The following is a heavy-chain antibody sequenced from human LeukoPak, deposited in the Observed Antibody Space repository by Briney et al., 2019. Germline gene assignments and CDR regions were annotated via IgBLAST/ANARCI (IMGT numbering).Heavy chain of an antibody. J-gene: IGHJ5*02. V-gene: IGHV4-59*01. CDR1: RGSITIDY. D-gene: IGHD3-3*01. CDR3: ARAGWGDDSWSGPTISWVDP. CDR2: IYYGRNT. Sequence: PETLSLTSTVPRGSITIDYGCSIWEPPRTRRGWVGYIYYGRNTNYNPSLKSRVTISADMSKNQFSLQLRSVTAADTAVYYCARAGWGDDSWSGPTISWVDPWGQGTLITVSS.